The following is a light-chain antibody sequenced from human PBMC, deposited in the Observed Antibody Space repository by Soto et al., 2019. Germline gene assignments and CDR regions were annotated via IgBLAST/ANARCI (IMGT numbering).Light chain of an antibody. Sequence: EIVLTQSPATLSLSPGERATLSCRASQSVSSYLAWYQQKPGQAPRLLIYETSNTATGIPARFSGSGSGTDFTLTISSLEPEDFAVYYCQHHRSWPLTFGGGTKVEIK. CDR1: QSVSSY. V-gene: IGKV3-11*01. J-gene: IGKJ4*01. CDR3: QHHRSWPLT. CDR2: ETS.